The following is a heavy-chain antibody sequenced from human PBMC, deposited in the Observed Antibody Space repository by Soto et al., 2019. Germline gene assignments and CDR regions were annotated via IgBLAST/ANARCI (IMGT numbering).Heavy chain of an antibody. CDR2: INHSGST. J-gene: IGHJ4*02. CDR3: AGDGGSIRAYDY. CDR1: GGSFSGYY. V-gene: IGHV4-34*01. D-gene: IGHD1-26*01. Sequence: QVQLQQWGAGLLKPSETLSLTCAVYGGSFSGYYWSWIRQPPGKGLEWIGEINHSGSTNYNPSLMSRVTISVDTSKNQCSLKLSSVTAADTAVYDCAGDGGSIRAYDYWGQGTLVTVSS.